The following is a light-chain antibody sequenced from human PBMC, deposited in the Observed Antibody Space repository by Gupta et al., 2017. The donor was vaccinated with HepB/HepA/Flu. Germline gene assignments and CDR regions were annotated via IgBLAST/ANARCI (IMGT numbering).Light chain of an antibody. Sequence: GASVKLTCPLSSGHSSYAIAWHQQQPEKGPRFLMKLNSDGSHSKGDGIPDRFSGSSSGTERYLTISSLQSEDESYYYCQTWGTGIWVFGGGTKLTVL. CDR3: QTWGTGIWV. J-gene: IGLJ3*02. CDR2: LNSDGSH. CDR1: SGHSSYA. V-gene: IGLV4-69*01.